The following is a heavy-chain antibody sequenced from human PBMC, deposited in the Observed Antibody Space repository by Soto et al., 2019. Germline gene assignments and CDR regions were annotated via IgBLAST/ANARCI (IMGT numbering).Heavy chain of an antibody. CDR1: GFTFSSYG. V-gene: IGHV3-33*01. D-gene: IGHD3-10*01. J-gene: IGHJ6*02. CDR3: ARGLERLLWFGELPYGMDV. CDR2: IWYDGSNK. Sequence: GGSLRLSCAASGFTFSSYGMHWVRQAPGKGLEWVAVIWYDGSNKYYADSVKGRFTISRDNSKNTLYLQMNSLRAEDTAVYYCARGLERLLWFGELPYGMDVWGQGTTVTVSS.